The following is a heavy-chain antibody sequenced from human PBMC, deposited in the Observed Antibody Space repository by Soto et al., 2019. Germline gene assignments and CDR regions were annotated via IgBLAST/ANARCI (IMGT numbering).Heavy chain of an antibody. J-gene: IGHJ4*02. V-gene: IGHV4-59*01. Sequence: SETLSLTCTFSCASMNDYYGSWIRQSPGKGLEHIGYLHYNGFAEYSPSLRSRVSISMDTSKNQFSLKLSSATAADTAIYYCARSGHIFAGVFWGQGTLVTVSS. CDR1: CASMNDYY. CDR2: LHYNGFA. D-gene: IGHD3-16*01. CDR3: ARSGHIFAGVF.